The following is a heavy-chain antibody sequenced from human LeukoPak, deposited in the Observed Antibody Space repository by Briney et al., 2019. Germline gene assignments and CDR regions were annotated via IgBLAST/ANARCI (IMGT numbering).Heavy chain of an antibody. CDR3: ARGGDGQQRRDNFDY. CDR2: IIPIFGTA. Sequence: SVKVSCKASGGTFSSYAISWVRQAPGQGLEWMGGIIPIFGTANYAQKFQGRVTIAADESTSTAYMELSSLRSEDTAVYYCARGGDGQQRRDNFDYWGQGTLVAVSS. CDR1: GGTFSSYA. J-gene: IGHJ4*02. V-gene: IGHV1-69*13. D-gene: IGHD6-13*01.